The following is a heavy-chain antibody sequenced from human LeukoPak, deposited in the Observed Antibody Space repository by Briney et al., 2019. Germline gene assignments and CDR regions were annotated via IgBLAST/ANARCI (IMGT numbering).Heavy chain of an antibody. V-gene: IGHV3-23*01. CDR1: GFTFSSYA. D-gene: IGHD3-10*01. CDR3: AKDSRVLLWFGELLPSYFDY. CDR2: ISGRGGST. J-gene: IGHJ4*02. Sequence: GGSLRLSCAASGFTFSSYAMSWVRQAPGKGLEWVSAISGRGGSTYYADSVKGRFTISRDNSKNTLYLQMNSLRAEDTAVYYCAKDSRVLLWFGELLPSYFDYWGQGTLVTVSS.